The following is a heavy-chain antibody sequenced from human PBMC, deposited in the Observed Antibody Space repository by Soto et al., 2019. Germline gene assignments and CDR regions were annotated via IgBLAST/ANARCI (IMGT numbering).Heavy chain of an antibody. CDR2: LNPNTADT. V-gene: IGHV1-8*01. Sequence: QVQLVQSGAEVQKPGASVKVSCKPSGYAFTSHDINWARQPPGQGFEWMGWLNPNTADTGYAQKFQGKVTVTGDTAVSTGDSARSSLRSVDTAVYYCVRCQSEDAKDWGQEVRVTVSS. CDR3: VRCQSEDAKD. J-gene: IGHJ4*02. D-gene: IGHD2-8*01. CDR1: GYAFTSHD.